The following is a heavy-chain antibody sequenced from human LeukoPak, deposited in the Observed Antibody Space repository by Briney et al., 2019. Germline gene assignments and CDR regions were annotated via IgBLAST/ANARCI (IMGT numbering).Heavy chain of an antibody. J-gene: IGHJ6*03. CDR3: VRGSHDFNKVPNMDV. V-gene: IGHV1-46*01. Sequence: ASVKVSCKASGYTFSDYYMHWVRQAPGQGLEWVGIIRPTTGVTTYAQQFQDRVTLTKDMSTTTVYMDLSSLRSEDTAVYYCVRGSHDFNKVPNMDVWGTGTTVTVSS. CDR2: IRPTTGVT. D-gene: IGHD4-11*01. CDR1: GYTFSDYY.